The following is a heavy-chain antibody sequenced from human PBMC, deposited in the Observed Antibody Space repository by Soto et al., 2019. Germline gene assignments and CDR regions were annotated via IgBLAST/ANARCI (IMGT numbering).Heavy chain of an antibody. J-gene: IGHJ5*02. CDR1: GYTLTELS. CDR3: ATLVVPAAIRGSWFDP. CDR2: FDPEDGET. Sequence: ASVKVSCKXSGYTLTELSMHWVRQAPGKGLEWMGGFDPEDGETIYAQKFQGRVTMTEDTSTDTAYMELSSLRSEDTAVYYCATLVVPAAIRGSWFDPWGQGTLVTVSS. D-gene: IGHD2-2*01. V-gene: IGHV1-24*01.